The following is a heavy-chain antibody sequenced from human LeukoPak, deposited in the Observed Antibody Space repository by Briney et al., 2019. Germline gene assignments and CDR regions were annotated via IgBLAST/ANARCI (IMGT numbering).Heavy chain of an antibody. D-gene: IGHD1-26*01. V-gene: IGHV1-2*02. CDR3: VRASRVGATYYYYYYMDV. CDR1: GYTFTGYY. Sequence: ASVKVSCKASGYTFTGYYMHWVRQAPGQGLEWMGWINPNSGGTNYAQKFQGRVTMTRDTSISTAYMELSRLRSDDTAVYYCVRASRVGATYYYYYYMDVWGKGTTVTVSS. CDR2: INPNSGGT. J-gene: IGHJ6*03.